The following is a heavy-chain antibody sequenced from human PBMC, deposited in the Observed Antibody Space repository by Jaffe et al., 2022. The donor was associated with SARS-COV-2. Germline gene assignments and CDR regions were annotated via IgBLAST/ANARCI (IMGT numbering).Heavy chain of an antibody. V-gene: IGHV3-30*01. CDR2: ISYDGRDE. Sequence: QVQLVESGGGVVEPGRSLRLSCTASGFSLRTFTVHWVRQVPGKGLEWLALISYDGRDEFYSDSVKGRFTVSRDLSKNTLFLHMDSLTPEDTAIYYCAGDPTYYDISTGAMDGFDVWGQGTWVTVSS. J-gene: IGHJ3*01. CDR1: GFSLRTFT. CDR3: AGDPTYYDISTGAMDGFDV. D-gene: IGHD3-9*01.